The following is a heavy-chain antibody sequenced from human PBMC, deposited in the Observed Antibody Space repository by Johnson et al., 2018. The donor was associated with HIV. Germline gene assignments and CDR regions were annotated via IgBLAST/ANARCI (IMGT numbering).Heavy chain of an antibody. J-gene: IGHJ3*02. CDR3: TRDSGITGTTGDAFDI. D-gene: IGHD1-20*01. CDR1: GFTFDDYG. Sequence: VQLVESGGGVVRHGGSLRLSCAASGFTFDDYGMSWVRQAPGKGLEWVSGINWNGGSTGYADSVQGRFTISRDTAKNALYLQMNSLRAEDTALYYCTRDSGITGTTGDAFDIWGQGTMVTVSS. CDR2: INWNGGST. V-gene: IGHV3-20*04.